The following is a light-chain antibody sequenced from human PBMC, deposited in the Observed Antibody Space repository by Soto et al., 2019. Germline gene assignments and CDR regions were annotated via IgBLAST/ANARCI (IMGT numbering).Light chain of an antibody. CDR1: QDISTY. CDR2: AAS. J-gene: IGKJ1*01. CDR3: QRYYSYPRT. V-gene: IGKV1-8*01. Sequence: AIRMTQSPSSFSASPGDRVTITCRASQDISTYLAWYQQKAGKAPKLLIYAASTLQTGVPSRFSGSASGTDFTLTISYLQSEDFATYYCQRYYSYPRTFGQGTKVEIK.